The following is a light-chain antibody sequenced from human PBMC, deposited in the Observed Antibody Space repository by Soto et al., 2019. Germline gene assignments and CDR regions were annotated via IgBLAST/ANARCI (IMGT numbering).Light chain of an antibody. J-gene: IGKJ5*01. CDR1: QSFRGL. CDR3: QQRHMWPIT. V-gene: IGKV3-11*01. CDR2: DAY. Sequence: EIVMTQSPATLSVFAGERATLSCRASQSFRGLLAWYQQKPGQAPRLLIYDAYNRATGIPPRFSGSGSGTDFTLTISSLEPEDSAVYYCQQRHMWPITFGQGTRLEIK.